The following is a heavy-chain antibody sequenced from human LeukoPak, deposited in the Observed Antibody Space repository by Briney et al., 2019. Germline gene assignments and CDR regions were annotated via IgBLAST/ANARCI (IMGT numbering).Heavy chain of an antibody. Sequence: SETLSLTCTVSGGSISSYYWSWIRQPPGKGLEWIGYIYYSGSTNYNPSLKSRVTISVDTSKNQFSLKLSSVTAEDTAVYYCARDLAYYDFWSGYSDAFDIWGQGTMVTVSS. CDR2: IYYSGST. J-gene: IGHJ3*02. CDR3: ARDLAYYDFWSGYSDAFDI. D-gene: IGHD3-3*01. V-gene: IGHV4-59*01. CDR1: GGSISSYY.